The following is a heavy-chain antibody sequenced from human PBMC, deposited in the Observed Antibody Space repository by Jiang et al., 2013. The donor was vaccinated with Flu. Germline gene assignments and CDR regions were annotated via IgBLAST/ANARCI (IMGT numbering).Heavy chain of an antibody. D-gene: IGHD5-12*01. CDR3: ARGRRRMGYPLLDAFDI. CDR1: GGSFSGYY. CDR2: INHSGST. Sequence: LLKPSETLSLTCAVYGGSFSGYYWSWIRQPPGKGLEWIGEINHSGSTNYNPSLKSRVTISVDTSKNQFSLKLSTVTAADTAVYYCARGRRRMGYPLLDAFDIWGQGTMVTVSS. V-gene: IGHV4-34*01. J-gene: IGHJ3*02.